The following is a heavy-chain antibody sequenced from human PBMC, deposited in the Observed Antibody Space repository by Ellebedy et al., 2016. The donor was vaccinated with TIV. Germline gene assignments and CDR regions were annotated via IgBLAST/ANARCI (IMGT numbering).Heavy chain of an antibody. V-gene: IGHV3-30*18. J-gene: IGHJ5*02. Sequence: GESLKISCAASGFSFSSYGMHWVRQAPGKGLEWVAVISNDGSTKYYADSVKGRFTISRDNSKNTLYLQMNSLRAEDTAVYYCAKGLRSSWYLNIMWFDPWGQGTLVTVSS. CDR1: GFSFSSYG. D-gene: IGHD6-13*01. CDR2: ISNDGSTK. CDR3: AKGLRSSWYLNIMWFDP.